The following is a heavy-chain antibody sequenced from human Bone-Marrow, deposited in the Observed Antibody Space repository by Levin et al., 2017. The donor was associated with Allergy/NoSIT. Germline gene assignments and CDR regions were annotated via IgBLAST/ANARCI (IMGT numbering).Heavy chain of an antibody. CDR2: IRSKSYGGTT. V-gene: IGHV3-49*04. D-gene: IGHD6-19*01. CDR3: TRVELGSGWYFDY. J-gene: IGHJ4*02. CDR1: GFTFGDYA. Sequence: GGSLRLSCTASGFTFGDYAMSWVRQAPGKGLEWVGFIRSKSYGGTTEYAASVKGRFTISRDDSKSIAYLQMNSLKTEDTAVYYCTRVELGSGWYFDYWGQGTLVTVSS.